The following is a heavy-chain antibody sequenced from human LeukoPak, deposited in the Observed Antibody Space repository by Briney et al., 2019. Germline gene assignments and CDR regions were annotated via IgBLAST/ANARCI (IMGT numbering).Heavy chain of an antibody. CDR2: VYTSGSP. J-gene: IGHJ4*02. Sequence: SETLSLTCTVSGGSTSSYYWSWIRQPAGKGLEWIGRVYTSGSPNYSPSLKSRLTMSVDTSRNQFSLKLSSVTAADTAVYYCARGAVSGDFDYWGQGTLVTVSS. D-gene: IGHD6-19*01. CDR3: ARGAVSGDFDY. CDR1: GGSTSSYY. V-gene: IGHV4-4*07.